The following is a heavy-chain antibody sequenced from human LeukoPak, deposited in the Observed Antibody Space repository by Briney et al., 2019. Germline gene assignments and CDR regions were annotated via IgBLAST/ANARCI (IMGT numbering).Heavy chain of an antibody. V-gene: IGHV4-30-2*01. CDR2: IYHSGST. J-gene: IGHJ4*02. CDR1: GGSISSGGYS. Sequence: SQTLSLTCAVSGGSISSGGYSWSWIRQPPGKGLEWIGYIYHSGSTYYNPSLKSRVTISVDRSKNQFSLKLSSVTAADTAVYYCARAYSSSWYNYGNFDYWGQGTLVTVSS. CDR3: ARAYSSSWYNYGNFDY. D-gene: IGHD6-13*01.